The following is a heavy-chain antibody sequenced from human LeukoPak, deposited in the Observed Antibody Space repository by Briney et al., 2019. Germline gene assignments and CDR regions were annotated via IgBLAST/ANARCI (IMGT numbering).Heavy chain of an antibody. V-gene: IGHV4-61*08. CDR1: GGSISSGGYY. CDR3: ARLYYDSSGQYYFDY. CDR2: IYYSGST. D-gene: IGHD3-22*01. Sequence: SETLSLTCTVSGGSISSGGYYWSWIRQHPGKGLEWIGYIYYSGSTYYNPSLKSRVTISVDTSKNQFSLKLSSVTAADAAMYYCARLYYDSSGQYYFDYWGQGTLVTVSS. J-gene: IGHJ4*02.